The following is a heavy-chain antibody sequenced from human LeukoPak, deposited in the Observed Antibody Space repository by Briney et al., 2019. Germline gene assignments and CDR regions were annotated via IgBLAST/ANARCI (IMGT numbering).Heavy chain of an antibody. Sequence: GGSLRLSCAASGFTFSSYSMNWVRQAPGKGLEWVSYISSSSSTIYYADSVKGRFTISRDNAKNSLYLQMNSLRDEDTAVYYCARGTCYYDSSGYRDYWGQGTLVTVSS. J-gene: IGHJ4*02. V-gene: IGHV3-48*02. CDR1: GFTFSSYS. D-gene: IGHD3-22*01. CDR2: ISSSSSTI. CDR3: ARGTCYYDSSGYRDY.